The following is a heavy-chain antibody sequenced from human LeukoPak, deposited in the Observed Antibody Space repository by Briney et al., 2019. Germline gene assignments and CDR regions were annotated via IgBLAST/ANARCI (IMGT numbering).Heavy chain of an antibody. J-gene: IGHJ4*02. CDR3: ARGYSYFDY. V-gene: IGHV3-23*01. CDR2: ISGRGGVT. CDR1: AFIFSNYA. Sequence: GGSLRLSCAASAFIFSNYALSWVRQAPGKGLEWVSGISGRGGVTYYADSVKGRFTISRDNSKNTLYLQMNSLRAEDTAVYYCARGYSYFDYWGQGTLVTVSS. D-gene: IGHD5-18*01.